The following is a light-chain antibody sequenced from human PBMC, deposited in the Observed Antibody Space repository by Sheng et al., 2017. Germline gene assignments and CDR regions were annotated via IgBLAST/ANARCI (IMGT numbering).Light chain of an antibody. V-gene: IGLV3-21*02. CDR3: QVWDLNTDWV. Sequence: SFVLTQAPSVSVAPGQTATITCGGDNIGSKTVHWYQQKPGQAPVLVLYDDEDRPSGIPERISGSNSGSTATLTVSRVEAGDEADYYCQVWDLNTDWVFGGGTKLTV. J-gene: IGLJ3*02. CDR2: DDE. CDR1: NIGSKT.